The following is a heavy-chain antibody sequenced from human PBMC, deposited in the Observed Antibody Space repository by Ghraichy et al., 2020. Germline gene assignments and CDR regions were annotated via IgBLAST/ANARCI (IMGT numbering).Heavy chain of an antibody. CDR1: GGSFSGYY. CDR2: INHSGST. CDR3: ARGRAGPLFY. V-gene: IGHV4-34*01. J-gene: IGHJ4*02. Sequence: SETLSLTCAVYGGSFSGYYWSWIRQPPGKGLEWIGEINHSGSTNYNPSLKSRVTISVDTSKNQFSLKLSSGTAADTAVYYCARGRAGPLFYWGQGPLVTVSS.